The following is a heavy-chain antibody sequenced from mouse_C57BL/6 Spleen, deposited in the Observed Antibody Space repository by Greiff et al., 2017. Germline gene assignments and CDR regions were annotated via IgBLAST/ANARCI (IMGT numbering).Heavy chain of an antibody. CDR2: IDPEDGET. D-gene: IGHD1-1*01. CDR1: GFNIKDYY. J-gene: IGHJ1*03. Sequence: EVQLQQSGAELVKPGASVKLSCTASGFNIKDYYMHWVKQRTEQGLEWIGRIDPEDGETKYAPKFPGKATITADTSSNTAYLQLSSLTSEDTAVYYCARSGGITTVVEDWYFDVWGTGTTVTVSS. V-gene: IGHV14-2*01. CDR3: ARSGGITTVVEDWYFDV.